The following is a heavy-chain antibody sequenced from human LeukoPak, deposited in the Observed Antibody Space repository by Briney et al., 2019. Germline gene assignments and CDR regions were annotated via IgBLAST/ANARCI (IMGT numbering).Heavy chain of an antibody. Sequence: GGSVRLSCAASGFTFSSYSMNWVRQAPGKGLEWVSRINSDGSSTSYADSVKGRFTISRDNAKNTLYLQMISLRAEDTAVYYCARAPLNYYDSSVYYGMDVWGQGTTVTVSS. CDR1: GFTFSSYS. D-gene: IGHD3-22*01. CDR2: INSDGSST. V-gene: IGHV3-74*01. J-gene: IGHJ6*02. CDR3: ARAPLNYYDSSVYYGMDV.